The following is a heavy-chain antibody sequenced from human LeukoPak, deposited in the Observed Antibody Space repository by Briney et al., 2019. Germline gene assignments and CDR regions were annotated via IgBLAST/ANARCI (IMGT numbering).Heavy chain of an antibody. D-gene: IGHD2-8*01. Sequence: SGGSLRLSCAASGFPFNSHWMSWVRQAPGKGLEWVANIKEDGSEKTYVDSVKGRFTISRDNAKNSVYLQMNSLRVEDTAAYYCAAAPNSKYFDYWGQGNLVTVS. J-gene: IGHJ4*02. CDR2: IKEDGSEK. CDR3: AAAPNSKYFDY. CDR1: GFPFNSHW. V-gene: IGHV3-7*01.